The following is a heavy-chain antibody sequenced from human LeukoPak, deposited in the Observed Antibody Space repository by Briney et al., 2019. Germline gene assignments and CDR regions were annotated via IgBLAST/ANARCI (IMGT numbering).Heavy chain of an antibody. J-gene: IGHJ6*02. CDR2: INHSGST. Sequence: PGGSLRLSCAASGFTFTNYAMSWVRQPPGKGLEWIGEINHSGSTNYNPSLKSRVTISVDTSKNQFSLKLSSVTAAGTAVYYCARISAVLQFYYYYGMDVWGQGTTVTVSS. CDR3: ARISAVLQFYYYYGMDV. V-gene: IGHV4-34*01. CDR1: GFTFTNYA. D-gene: IGHD3-10*01.